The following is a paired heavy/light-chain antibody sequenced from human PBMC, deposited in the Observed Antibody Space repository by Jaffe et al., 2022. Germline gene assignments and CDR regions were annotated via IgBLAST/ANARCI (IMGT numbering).Heavy chain of an antibody. Sequence: QVQLQESGPGLVKPSGTLSLTCAVSGGSISSSNWWSWIRQPPGKGLEWIGEIYHSGSTTYNPSLKSRVTISIDKSKNQFSLNLISVTAADTAVYYCARNLGGGWSFYLDYWGQGTLVTVSS. D-gene: IGHD6-19*01. J-gene: IGHJ4*02. CDR1: GGSISSSNW. CDR2: IYHSGST. CDR3: ARNLGGGWSFYLDY. V-gene: IGHV4-4*02.
Light chain of an antibody. V-gene: IGKV1-5*03. CDR3: QQYHSYPWT. Sequence: DVQMTQSPSTLSASVGDRVTITCRASQSISSWLAWYQQKPGKAPNLLIYKASSLESGVPSRFSGSGSGTEFTLTISSLQPDDFATYYCQQYHSYPWTFGQGTKVEIK. CDR1: QSISSW. J-gene: IGKJ1*01. CDR2: KAS.